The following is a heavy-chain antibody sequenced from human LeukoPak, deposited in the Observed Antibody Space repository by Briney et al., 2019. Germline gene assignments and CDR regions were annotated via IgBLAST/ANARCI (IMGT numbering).Heavy chain of an antibody. CDR3: ARGIGVVIEYLAPYYYGMDV. D-gene: IGHD3-3*01. CDR2: INPSGGST. V-gene: IGHV1-46*01. J-gene: IGHJ6*02. Sequence: GASVKVSCKASGYTFTSYYMHWVRQAPGQGLEWMGIINPSGGSTSYAQKFQGRVTMTRDTSTSTVYMELSSLRSEDTAVYYCARGIGVVIEYLAPYYYGMDVWGQGTTVTVSS. CDR1: GYTFTSYY.